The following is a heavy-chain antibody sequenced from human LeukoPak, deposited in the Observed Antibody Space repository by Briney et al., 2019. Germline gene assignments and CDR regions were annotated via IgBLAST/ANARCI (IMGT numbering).Heavy chain of an antibody. D-gene: IGHD4-17*01. Sequence: ASVTVSCKASGYTFIGYYIHWVRQAPGQGLEWMGWISTYNGNTNYAQKLQGRITMTTDTSTSTAYMELRSLISDDAAVYYCARGDDYGDYWGLYWGQGTLVTVSS. CDR2: ISTYNGNT. J-gene: IGHJ4*02. CDR3: ARGDDYGDYWGLY. CDR1: GYTFIGYY. V-gene: IGHV1-18*04.